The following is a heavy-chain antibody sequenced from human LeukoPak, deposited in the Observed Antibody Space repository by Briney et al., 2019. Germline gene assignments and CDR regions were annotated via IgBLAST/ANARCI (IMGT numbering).Heavy chain of an antibody. V-gene: IGHV1-8*02. CDR2: MNPNSGNT. J-gene: IGHJ5*02. Sequence: ASVKVSCKASGGTFSSYAISWVRQAPGQGLEWMGWMNPNSGNTGYAQKFQGRVTMTRNTSISTAYMELSSLRSEDTAVYYCARGLRQVLRFLERSRRGWFDPWGQGTLVTVSS. D-gene: IGHD3-3*01. CDR3: ARGLRQVLRFLERSRRGWFDP. CDR1: GGTFSSYA.